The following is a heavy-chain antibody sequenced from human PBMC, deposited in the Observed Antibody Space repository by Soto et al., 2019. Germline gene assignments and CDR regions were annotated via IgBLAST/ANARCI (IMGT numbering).Heavy chain of an antibody. D-gene: IGHD5-18*01. CDR2: IHNSGST. CDR3: ARGLVTGNDWFDP. CDR1: GGSISSYY. Sequence: QVQLQESGPGLVKPSETLSLTCTVSGGSISSYYWSWIRQPPGKGLEWIGYIHNSGSTNYNPSLKGRVTIAVGTSRNRISLKVSSVTAADTAVYYCARGLVTGNDWFDPWGQGTLVTVTS. V-gene: IGHV4-59*01. J-gene: IGHJ5*02.